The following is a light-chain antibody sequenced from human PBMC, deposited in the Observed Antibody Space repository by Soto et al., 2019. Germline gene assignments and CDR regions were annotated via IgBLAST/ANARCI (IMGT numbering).Light chain of an antibody. Sequence: DMPMTQSPTTLSASVGDRVTITCRASQSIRSWLAWHQQKPGKAPKVLIYDASTLESGVPSRFSGSGFGTEFTLTISSLQPDDFATYYCQHYNGYFGQGTKLEIK. CDR3: QHYNGY. CDR2: DAS. CDR1: QSIRSW. J-gene: IGKJ2*01. V-gene: IGKV1-5*01.